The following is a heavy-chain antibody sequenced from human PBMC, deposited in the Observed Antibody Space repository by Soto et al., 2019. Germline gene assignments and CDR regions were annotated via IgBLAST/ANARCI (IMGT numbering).Heavy chain of an antibody. CDR2: MKSKSDGGTT. CDR3: TTSGVSTRYGMDV. J-gene: IGHJ6*01. D-gene: IGHD4-4*01. Sequence: EVQLVESGGGLVKPGGSLRLSCAAPGSTVSNAYMNWVRQAPGKGLEWVGRMKSKSDGGTTDYAAPVKGRFTISSDDSKNTVYLQMNSLKIEDTAVYYCTTSGVSTRYGMDVWGQGTTVTVSP. V-gene: IGHV3-15*07. CDR1: GSTVSNAY.